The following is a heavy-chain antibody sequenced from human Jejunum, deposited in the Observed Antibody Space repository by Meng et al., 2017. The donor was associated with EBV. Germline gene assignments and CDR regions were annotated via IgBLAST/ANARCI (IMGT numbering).Heavy chain of an antibody. CDR2: ISSNTGGT. CDR1: GYTLTGYY. J-gene: IGHJ4*02. Sequence: QVQLLQSGAEVKKPGASVKVSCKASGYTLTGYYMHWVRQAPGQGLEWMGRISSNTGGTNYAQKFQGRVTLTRDTSINTACMELSSLISDDTAVYYCAREIAAGSGWFFFDYWGQGALVTVSS. CDR3: AREIAAGSGWFFFDY. V-gene: IGHV1-2*06. D-gene: IGHD6-19*01.